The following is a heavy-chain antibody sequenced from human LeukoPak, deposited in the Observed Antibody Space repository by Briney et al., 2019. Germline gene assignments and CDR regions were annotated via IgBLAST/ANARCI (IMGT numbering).Heavy chain of an antibody. Sequence: ASVKVSCKASGYTFTSYGISWVRQAPGQGLEWMGWISAYNGNTNYAQKLQGRVTMTTDTSTSTAYMELRSLRSDDTAVYYCAKESLRVVPSATFDYWGQGTLVTVSS. CDR1: GYTFTSYG. CDR3: AKESLRVVPSATFDY. J-gene: IGHJ4*02. D-gene: IGHD2-2*01. V-gene: IGHV1-18*01. CDR2: ISAYNGNT.